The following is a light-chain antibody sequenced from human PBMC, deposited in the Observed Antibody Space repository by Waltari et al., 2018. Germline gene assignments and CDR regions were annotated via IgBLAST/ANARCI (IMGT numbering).Light chain of an antibody. J-gene: IGKJ3*01. CDR1: QDISNY. CDR2: DAS. CDR3: QGYDNLPVFA. Sequence: DIQMTQSPSSLSASVGDSVTIPCQASQDISNYLNWYQQKPGKAPNLLIHDASKLETGVPSGFSGRQSGTHFTLILSSLQPEDGAKFFCQGYDNLPVFAFGPGTKVDIK. V-gene: IGKV1-33*01.